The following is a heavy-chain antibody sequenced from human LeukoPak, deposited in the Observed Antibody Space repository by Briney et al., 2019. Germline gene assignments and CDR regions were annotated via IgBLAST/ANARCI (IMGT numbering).Heavy chain of an antibody. D-gene: IGHD2-2*02. CDR2: INHSGST. J-gene: IGHJ4*02. CDR1: GGSFSGYY. V-gene: IGHV4-34*01. Sequence: SETLSLTCAVYGGSFSGYYWSWIRQPPGKGLEWIGEINHSGSTNYNPSLKSRVTISVDTSKNQFSLKLSSVTAADTAVYYCARGGSCSSTSCYNYYFDYWGQGTLVTVFS. CDR3: ARGGSCSSTSCYNYYFDY.